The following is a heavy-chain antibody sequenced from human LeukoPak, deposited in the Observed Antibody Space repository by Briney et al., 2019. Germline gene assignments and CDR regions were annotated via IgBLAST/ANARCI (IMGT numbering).Heavy chain of an antibody. CDR1: GFTFSSYA. J-gene: IGHJ4*02. V-gene: IGHV3-23*01. Sequence: GGSLGFSCAASGFTFSSYAMSWVRQAPGKGLERVSAISGSGGSTYYADSVKGRFTISRDNSKNTLYLQMNSLRAEDTAVYYCAKLVTTVTPIDYWGQGTLVTVSS. CDR3: AKLVTTVTPIDY. CDR2: ISGSGGST. D-gene: IGHD4-17*01.